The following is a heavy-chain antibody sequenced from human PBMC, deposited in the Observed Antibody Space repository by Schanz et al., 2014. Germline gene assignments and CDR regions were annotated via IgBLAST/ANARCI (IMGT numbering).Heavy chain of an antibody. D-gene: IGHD1-1*01. CDR2: INPNSGAT. CDR1: GYTFTGYY. J-gene: IGHJ4*02. V-gene: IGHV1-2*06. Sequence: QVQLVQSGAEVKKPGASVKVSCQASGYTFTGYYMHWVRQAPGQGLEWMGQINPNSGATIYAQNFQGRVTMTRDTSSTTAYMELNSLRSDDTAVYYCVRELSGGTFDYWGQGALVTVSS. CDR3: VRELSGGTFDY.